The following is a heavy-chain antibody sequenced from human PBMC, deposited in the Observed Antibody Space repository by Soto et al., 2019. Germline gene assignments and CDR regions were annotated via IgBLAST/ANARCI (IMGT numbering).Heavy chain of an antibody. CDR1: GYTFTSYS. CDR3: ARDHNFCFILYAMDV. Sequence: ASVKVSCKASGYTFTSYSMHWVRQAPGQGLEWMGIINPSSGRTSYAQNFQGRVTMTSDTSTSIVYMEMSRLKSEDTAVYYCARDHNFCFILYAMDVWGQGTTVTVSS. V-gene: IGHV1-46*01. CDR2: INPSSGRT. J-gene: IGHJ6*02. D-gene: IGHD2-15*01.